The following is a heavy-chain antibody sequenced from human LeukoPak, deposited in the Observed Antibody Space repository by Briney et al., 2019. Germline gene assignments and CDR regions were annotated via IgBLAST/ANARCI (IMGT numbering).Heavy chain of an antibody. V-gene: IGHV3-30*04. CDR1: GLTFSSYA. Sequence: GGSLRLSCAASGLTFSSYAMHWVRQAPGKGLEGVAVISYDGSNKYYADSVKGRFTISRDNSKNTLYLQMNSLRAEDTAVYYCARDGTESNAFDIWGQGTMVTVSS. D-gene: IGHD1-26*01. CDR3: ARDGTESNAFDI. J-gene: IGHJ3*02. CDR2: ISYDGSNK.